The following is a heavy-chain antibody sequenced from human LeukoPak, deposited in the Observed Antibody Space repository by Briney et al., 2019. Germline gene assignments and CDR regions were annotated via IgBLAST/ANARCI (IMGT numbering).Heavy chain of an antibody. V-gene: IGHV4-30-2*01. CDR3: ARGITMTEDYFDY. D-gene: IGHD3-22*01. CDR1: GGSISSGGYS. J-gene: IGHJ4*02. Sequence: SETLSLTCAVSGGSISSGGYSWSWIRQPPGKGLEWIGYIYHSGSTYYNPSLKSRVTISVDRSKNQFSLKLSSVTAADTAVYYCARGITMTEDYFDYWGQGTLVTVSS. CDR2: IYHSGST.